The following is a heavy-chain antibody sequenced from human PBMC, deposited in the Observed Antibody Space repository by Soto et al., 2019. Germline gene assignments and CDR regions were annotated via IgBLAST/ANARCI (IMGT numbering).Heavy chain of an antibody. Sequence: GGSLRLSCAASGFTFSSYGMHWVRQAPGKGLEWVAVISYDGSNKYYADSVKGRFTISRDNSKNTLHLQMNSLRAEDTAVYYCAKDLVELEWYDYYMDVWGKGTTVTVSS. CDR3: AKDLVELEWYDYYMDV. V-gene: IGHV3-30*18. D-gene: IGHD3-3*01. CDR2: ISYDGSNK. CDR1: GFTFSSYG. J-gene: IGHJ6*03.